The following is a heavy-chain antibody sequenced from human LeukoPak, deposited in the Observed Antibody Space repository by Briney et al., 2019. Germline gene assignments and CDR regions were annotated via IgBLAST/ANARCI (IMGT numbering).Heavy chain of an antibody. CDR3: ARASTTDTYYYMDV. V-gene: IGHV1-2*02. D-gene: IGHD4-17*01. CDR1: GYTFTSYY. Sequence: EASVKVSCKASGYTFTSYYMHWVRQAPGQGLEWMGWINPNSGGTNYAQKFQGRVTMTRDTSISTAYMELSRLRSDDTAVYYCARASTTDTYYYMDVWGKGTTVTISS. CDR2: INPNSGGT. J-gene: IGHJ6*03.